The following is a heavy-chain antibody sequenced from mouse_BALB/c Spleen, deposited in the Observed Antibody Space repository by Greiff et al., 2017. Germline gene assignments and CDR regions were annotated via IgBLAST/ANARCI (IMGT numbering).Heavy chain of an antibody. J-gene: IGHJ4*01. Sequence: EVKVEESGGGLVKPGGSLKLSCAASGFTFSDYYMYWVRQTPEKRLEWVATISDGGSYTYYPDSVKGRFTISRDNAKNNLYLQMSSLKSEDTAMYYCAREVRRDYYAMDYWGQGTSVTVSS. CDR2: ISDGGSYT. CDR1: GFTFSDYY. V-gene: IGHV5-4*02. CDR3: AREVRRDYYAMDY. D-gene: IGHD2-14*01.